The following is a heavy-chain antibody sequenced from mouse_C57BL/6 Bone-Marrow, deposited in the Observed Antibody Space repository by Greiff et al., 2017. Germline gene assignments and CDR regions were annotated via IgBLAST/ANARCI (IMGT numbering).Heavy chain of an antibody. V-gene: IGHV1-53*01. Sequence: VQLLQPGTDLVKPGASVKLSCTASGFTFTSYWMSWVHQRPGQGLEWIGNISPSYGGTYYPEKVKSKVTLTVDKSYSTAYMQLSSLTSEDSAVYYCARKGKYPYAMDDWGKGTSVTVSS. D-gene: IGHD2-1*01. CDR2: ISPSYGGT. J-gene: IGHJ4*01. CDR1: GFTFTSYW. CDR3: ARKGKYPYAMDD.